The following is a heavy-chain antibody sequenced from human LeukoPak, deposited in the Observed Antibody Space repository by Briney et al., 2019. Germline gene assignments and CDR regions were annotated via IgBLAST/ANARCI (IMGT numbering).Heavy chain of an antibody. V-gene: IGHV3-30*04. Sequence: PGGSLRLSCAASGFTFSSYAMHWVRQAPGKGLEWVAVISYDGSNKYYADSVKGRFTISRDNSKNTLYLQMNSLRAEDTAVCYCARGRYITMIVVVTAFDYWGQGTLVTVSS. CDR2: ISYDGSNK. CDR3: ARGRYITMIVVVTAFDY. J-gene: IGHJ4*02. CDR1: GFTFSSYA. D-gene: IGHD3-22*01.